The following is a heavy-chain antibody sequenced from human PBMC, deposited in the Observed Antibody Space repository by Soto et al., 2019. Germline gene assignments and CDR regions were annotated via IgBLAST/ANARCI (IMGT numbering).Heavy chain of an antibody. J-gene: IGHJ5*02. Sequence: QVQVVESGGGVVQPGCSQRLSCAASGFTFSNYGMHWVRQAPGKGLEWVAIISFDGNNKYYSDSVKGRFTISRDNSTNMVFIQMNSLRPEETAVYYCVKPKEHFYDSSPGETWGQGTPVTVSS. CDR1: GFTFSNYG. D-gene: IGHD3-22*01. CDR3: VKPKEHFYDSSPGET. CDR2: ISFDGNNK. V-gene: IGHV3-30*18.